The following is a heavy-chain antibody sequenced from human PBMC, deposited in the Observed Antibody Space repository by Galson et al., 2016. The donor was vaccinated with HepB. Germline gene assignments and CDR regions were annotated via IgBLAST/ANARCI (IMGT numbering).Heavy chain of an antibody. D-gene: IGHD6-25*01. CDR1: GFTVSNHY. V-gene: IGHV3-53*01. CDR3: ARESARSSGWGNLYYHGMDV. J-gene: IGHJ6*02. CDR2: IYSAGTT. Sequence: SLRLSCAASGFTVSNHYMSWVRQAPGKGLEWVSIIYSAGTTCYTDSVRGRFTISRDKSMKTVYLEMNGLGVEDTGRYYCARESARSSGWGNLYYHGMDVWGRGTTVIVSS.